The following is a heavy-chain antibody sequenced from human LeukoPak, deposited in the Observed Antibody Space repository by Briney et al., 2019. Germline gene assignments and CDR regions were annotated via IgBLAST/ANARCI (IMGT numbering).Heavy chain of an antibody. V-gene: IGHV1-3*01. J-gene: IGHJ5*02. Sequence: ASVKVSCKASGYTFTSYAMHWVRQAPGQRLEWMGWINAGNGNTKYSQEFQGRVTMTRDTSISTAYMELSRLRSDDTAVYYCARDRRYYDILTGYYPKKNWFDPWGQGTLVTVSS. CDR3: ARDRRYYDILTGYYPKKNWFDP. D-gene: IGHD3-9*01. CDR1: GYTFTSYA. CDR2: INAGNGNT.